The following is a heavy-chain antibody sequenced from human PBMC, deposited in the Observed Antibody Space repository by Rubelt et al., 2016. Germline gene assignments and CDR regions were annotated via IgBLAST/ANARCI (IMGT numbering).Heavy chain of an antibody. V-gene: IGHV3-30*04. CDR2: ISYDGNIE. Sequence: GKGLEWVAVISYDGNIENYADSVRGRFTISRDQSKNTLYLQMSSLRAEDTAVYYCAKDLGYSGSYRFDYWGQGTLVTVSS. J-gene: IGHJ4*02. CDR3: AKDLGYSGSYRFDY. D-gene: IGHD1-26*01.